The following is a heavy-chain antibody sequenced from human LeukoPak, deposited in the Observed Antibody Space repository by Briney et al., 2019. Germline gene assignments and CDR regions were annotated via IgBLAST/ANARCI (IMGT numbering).Heavy chain of an antibody. Sequence: GGSLAPSCTASAFTLSSYWLHWVGQAPGKGLVWVSRINSDGSSTLYADSVKGRCTISRDNAKNTLYLQMNSLRAEDTAVYYCTRAGRDSSGYQAYWGQGTLVTVSS. J-gene: IGHJ4*02. D-gene: IGHD3-22*01. CDR1: AFTLSSYW. CDR2: INSDGSST. V-gene: IGHV3-74*03. CDR3: TRAGRDSSGYQAY.